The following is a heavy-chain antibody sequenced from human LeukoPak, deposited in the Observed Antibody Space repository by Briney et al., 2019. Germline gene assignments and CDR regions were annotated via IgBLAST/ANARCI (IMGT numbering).Heavy chain of an antibody. D-gene: IGHD2-21*01. CDR3: ARHAFASPFAH. J-gene: IGHJ4*02. V-gene: IGHV4-59*08. CDR2: IYHSGDS. CDR1: GGSISGFY. Sequence: PSETLSLTCAVSGGSISGFYWSWIRQPPGKGLDWIGYIYHSGDSNYNPSLKSRVTISLDTSKNEVSLKLSSVTAADTAVYYCARHAFASPFAHWGQGTLVTVSS.